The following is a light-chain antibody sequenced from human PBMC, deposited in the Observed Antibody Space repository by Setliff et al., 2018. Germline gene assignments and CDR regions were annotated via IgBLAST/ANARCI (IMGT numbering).Light chain of an antibody. J-gene: IGLJ1*01. CDR2: EVS. CDR3: NSYGSSRTYV. V-gene: IGLV2-14*01. Sequence: QSVLAQPASVSGSPGQSFTISCTGTSSDVGGYNYVSWYQKHPGRAPKLLIYEVSDRPSGVSKRFSGSKSGNTASLTISGLQTEDEADYYCNSYGSSRTYVFGTGTKAPS. CDR1: SSDVGGYNY.